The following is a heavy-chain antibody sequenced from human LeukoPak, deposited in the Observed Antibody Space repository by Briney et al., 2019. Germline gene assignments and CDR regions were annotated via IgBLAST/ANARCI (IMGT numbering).Heavy chain of an antibody. CDR1: GFTFSDYY. J-gene: IGHJ4*02. D-gene: IGHD3-10*01. Sequence: GGSLRLSCAASGFTFSDYYMSWIRQAPGKGLEWVSYISNSGSIIYYADSVKGRFTISRDNAKNSLYLQMNSLRAEDTAVYYCARAAKFEFYFDYWGQGTLVTVSS. CDR2: ISNSGSII. V-gene: IGHV3-11*04. CDR3: ARAAKFEFYFDY.